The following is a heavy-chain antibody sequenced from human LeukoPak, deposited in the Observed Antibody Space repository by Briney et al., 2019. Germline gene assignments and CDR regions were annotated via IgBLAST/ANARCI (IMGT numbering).Heavy chain of an antibody. V-gene: IGHV3-74*01. CDR1: GFSISNFW. Sequence: GGSLRLSCAASGFSISNFWMHWVRQAPGKALVWVSRINSDGSSTTYADSVKGRFTISRDNAKNTLYLQANSLRAEDTAVYYCAKAAAADYSYFYGMDVWGQGTSVTVSS. D-gene: IGHD2-2*01. J-gene: IGHJ6*02. CDR3: AKAAAADYSYFYGMDV. CDR2: INSDGSST.